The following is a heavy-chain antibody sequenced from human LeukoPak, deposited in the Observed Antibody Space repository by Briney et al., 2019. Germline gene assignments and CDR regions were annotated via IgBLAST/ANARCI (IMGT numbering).Heavy chain of an antibody. D-gene: IGHD3-10*01. J-gene: IGHJ5*02. CDR2: INPNSGDT. CDR1: GYTFTGYY. Sequence: GASVKVSCKASGYTFTGYYMHWVRQAPGQGLEWMGWINPNSGDTNYAQNFKGRVTITRDTSISTGYMELSRLRSDDTAVYYCTREGGRLTMVRGPRNRFDPWGQGTLVTVSS. V-gene: IGHV1-2*02. CDR3: TREGGRLTMVRGPRNRFDP.